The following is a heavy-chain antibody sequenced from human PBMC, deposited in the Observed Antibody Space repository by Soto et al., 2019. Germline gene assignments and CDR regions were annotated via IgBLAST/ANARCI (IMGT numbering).Heavy chain of an antibody. CDR3: ASWRSYSGSYCFDY. CDR1: GGTFNTYT. J-gene: IGHJ4*02. V-gene: IGHV1-69*06. CDR2: IVPMYDSV. D-gene: IGHD1-26*01. Sequence: SVKVSCKASGGTFNTYTINWVRQAPGRGLEWVGQIVPMYDSVNYAENFQGRVTITADKSTKTAYMELTSLRSEDTALYFCASWRSYSGSYCFDYWGQGTLVTVSS.